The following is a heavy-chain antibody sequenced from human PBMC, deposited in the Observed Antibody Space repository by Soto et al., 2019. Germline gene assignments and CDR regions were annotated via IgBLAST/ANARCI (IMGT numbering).Heavy chain of an antibody. Sequence: SQTLSLTCAISGDSVSSNSAAWNWIRQSPSRGLEWLGRTYYRSKWYNDYAVSVKSRITVNPDTSKNQFSLQLNSVTPEDTAMYYCARSTIEESVGAFDIWGQGTMVTVSS. J-gene: IGHJ3*02. CDR1: GDSVSSNSAA. D-gene: IGHD3-10*01. CDR3: ARSTIEESVGAFDI. CDR2: TYYRSKWYN. V-gene: IGHV6-1*01.